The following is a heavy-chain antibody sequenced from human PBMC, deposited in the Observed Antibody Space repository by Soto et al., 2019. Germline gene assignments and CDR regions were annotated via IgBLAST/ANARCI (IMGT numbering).Heavy chain of an antibody. CDR3: ARLDYVEMTLYGLGV. Sequence: GESLKISCKGSGYRFALYWIAWVRQMPGKGLEWMGMIYPADSESRYSPSFQGQVTISVDKSISTAYLQWSSLKASDTAIYYCARLDYVEMTLYGLGVWGQGTTVTVSS. CDR1: GYRFALYW. CDR2: IYPADSES. D-gene: IGHD3-16*01. J-gene: IGHJ6*02. V-gene: IGHV5-51*01.